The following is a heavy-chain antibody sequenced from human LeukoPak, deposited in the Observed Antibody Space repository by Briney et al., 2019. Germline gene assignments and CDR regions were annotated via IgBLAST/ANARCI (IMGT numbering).Heavy chain of an antibody. CDR1: GSTFISTS. J-gene: IGHJ4*02. CDR3: AKDRRAAMVTFFDY. CDR2: IRYDGTNK. V-gene: IGHV3-30*02. D-gene: IGHD5-18*01. Sequence: QPGGSLRLDYAATGSTFISTSIPWDRQAPSKGLECWTFIRYDGTNKYYADSVKGRFTISRDSSKNTLYLQMNSLKAEDTAVYYCAKDRRAAMVTFFDYWGQGTLVTVSS.